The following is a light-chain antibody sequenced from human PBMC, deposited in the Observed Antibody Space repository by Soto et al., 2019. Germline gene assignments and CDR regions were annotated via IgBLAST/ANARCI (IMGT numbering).Light chain of an antibody. CDR3: QQYYSYPP. CDR1: QSISSW. J-gene: IGKJ2*01. V-gene: IGKV1-5*01. Sequence: DIQMTQSPSTLSASVGDRVTITCRASQSISSWLAWYQQKPGKAPKLLIYDASSLESGVPSRFSGSGSGTEFTRTISSLQTDDFATYYCQQYYSYPPFGQGTKVEIK. CDR2: DAS.